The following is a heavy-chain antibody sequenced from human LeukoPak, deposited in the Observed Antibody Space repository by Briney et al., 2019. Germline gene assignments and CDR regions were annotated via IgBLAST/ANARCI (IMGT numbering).Heavy chain of an antibody. J-gene: IGHJ4*02. Sequence: PSETLSLTCAVYGGSFSGYYWSWIRQPPGKGREWIGEINHSGSTNYNPSLKSRVTISVDTSKNQFSLKRSSVTAADTAVYYCARGTAVAGIDYWGQGTLVTVSS. D-gene: IGHD6-19*01. V-gene: IGHV4-34*01. CDR3: ARGTAVAGIDY. CDR1: GGSFSGYY. CDR2: INHSGST.